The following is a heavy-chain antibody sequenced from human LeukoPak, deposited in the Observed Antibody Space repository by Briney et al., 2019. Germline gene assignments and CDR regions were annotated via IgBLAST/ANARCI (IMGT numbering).Heavy chain of an antibody. CDR3: ARDHYYDPGAFDI. J-gene: IGHJ3*02. D-gene: IGHD3-22*01. CDR2: ISSSSYI. Sequence: SGGSLRLSCAACGFTFGSYSMNWVRQAPGKGLEWVSSISSSSYIYYADSVKGRSTISRDNAKNSLYLQMNSLRAEDTAVYYCARDHYYDPGAFDIWGQGTMVTVSS. V-gene: IGHV3-21*01. CDR1: GFTFGSYS.